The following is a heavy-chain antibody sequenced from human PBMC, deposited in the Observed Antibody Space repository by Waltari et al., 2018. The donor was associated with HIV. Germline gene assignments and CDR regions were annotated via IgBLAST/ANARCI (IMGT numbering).Heavy chain of an antibody. CDR1: GGTVSRAY. Sequence: QVQLHESGPGLMKPSETLSLNCTVSGGTVSRAYWRWVRLSPGKGLEWIGYIYHRGSPSYNPSLKSRASISMDAARRQISLKLTSVTVADTAIYYCARDKMFDYDSVGNEFWGNYYVMDVWGQGTKVIVSS. CDR2: IYHRGSP. V-gene: IGHV4-59*02. CDR3: ARDKMFDYDSVGNEFWGNYYVMDV. D-gene: IGHD3-22*01. J-gene: IGHJ6*02.